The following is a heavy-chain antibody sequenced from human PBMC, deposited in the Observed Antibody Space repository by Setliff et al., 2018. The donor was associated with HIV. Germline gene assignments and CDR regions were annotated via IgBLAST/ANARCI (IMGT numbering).Heavy chain of an antibody. CDR3: AREIYGGNSRPFDY. CDR1: GGSISSCGYY. CDR2: IYYSGST. V-gene: IGHV4-61*08. J-gene: IGHJ4*02. D-gene: IGHD4-17*01. Sequence: SETLSLTCTVSGGSISSCGYYWSWIRQHPGKGLEWIGYIYYSGSTYYNPTLNSRGTISVDTSKNQFSLKLTSVTAADTAVYYCAREIYGGNSRPFDYWGQGTLVTVSS.